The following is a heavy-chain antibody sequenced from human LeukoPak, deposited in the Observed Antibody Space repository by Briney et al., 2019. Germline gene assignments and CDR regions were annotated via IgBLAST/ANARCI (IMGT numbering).Heavy chain of an antibody. CDR2: IDYSGST. CDR1: GGSISSYY. J-gene: IGHJ4*02. Sequence: SETLSLTCTVAGGSISSYYWSWFRQPPGKGLEWIGDIDYSGSTNSNPSLKSRVTISVDTSKNQFSLKLTSVTAADTAVYFCVRANHFDYWGQGTLVTVSS. CDR3: VRANHFDY. V-gene: IGHV4-59*01.